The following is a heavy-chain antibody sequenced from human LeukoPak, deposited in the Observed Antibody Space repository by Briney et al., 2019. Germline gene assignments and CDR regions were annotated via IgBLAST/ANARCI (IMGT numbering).Heavy chain of an antibody. V-gene: IGHV4-4*07. CDR1: GGSISSYY. CDR3: ARGIAAATKQGGFDY. J-gene: IGHJ4*02. CDR2: IYTSGST. Sequence: KTSETLSLTCTVSGGSISSYYWSWIRQPAGKGLEWIGRIYTSGSTNYNPSLKSRVTMSVDTSKNQFSLKLSSVTAADTAVYYCARGIAAATKQGGFDYRGQGTLVTVSS. D-gene: IGHD6-13*01.